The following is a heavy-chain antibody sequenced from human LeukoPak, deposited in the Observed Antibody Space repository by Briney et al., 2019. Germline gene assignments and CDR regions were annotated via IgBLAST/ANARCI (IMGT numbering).Heavy chain of an antibody. D-gene: IGHD3-10*01. CDR3: ARVVIGGSGSYYNRHWFDP. CDR1: GYTFTDYD. J-gene: IGHJ5*02. V-gene: IGHV1-18*01. Sequence: ASVKVPCKTSGYTFTDYDITWVRQAPGQGLEWMGRVSPYNGNTYYSQRFQDRVTITKDTSTGTAYMDLRNLRPDDTAVYYCARVVIGGSGSYYNRHWFDPWGQGTLVTVSS. CDR2: VSPYNGNT.